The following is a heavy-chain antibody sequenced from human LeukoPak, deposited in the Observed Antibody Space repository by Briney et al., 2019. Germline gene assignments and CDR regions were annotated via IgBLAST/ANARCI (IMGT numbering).Heavy chain of an antibody. J-gene: IGHJ6*02. V-gene: IGHV3-7*01. D-gene: IGHD7-27*01. CDR2: INHEGGAI. CDR3: ATYIHWVAGDV. Sequence: GGSLRLSCAASGFTFSESWMTWVRQVPGQGLEWVAHINHEGGAIQYVDPVKGRFTISRDNAKGSVFLQMNSLRAEDTAIYHCATYIHWVAGDVWGQGTTVIVSS. CDR1: GFTFSESW.